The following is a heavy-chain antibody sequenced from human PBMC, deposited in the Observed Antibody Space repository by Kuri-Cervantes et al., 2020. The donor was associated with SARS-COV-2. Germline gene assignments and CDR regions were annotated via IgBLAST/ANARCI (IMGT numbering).Heavy chain of an antibody. CDR3: SRLDV. Sequence: GESLKISCAASGFTFSGSAMHWVRQASGKGLEWVGRIRSRANSYATAYAASVKGRFTISRDDSKNTAYLQMNSLKTEDTAVYYCSRLDVWGKGTTVTVSS. V-gene: IGHV3-73*01. J-gene: IGHJ6*04. CDR2: IRSRANSYAT. CDR1: GFTFSGSA.